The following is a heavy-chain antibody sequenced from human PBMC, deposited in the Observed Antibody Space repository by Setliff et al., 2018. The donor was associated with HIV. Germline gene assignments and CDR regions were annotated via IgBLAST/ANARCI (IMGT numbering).Heavy chain of an antibody. V-gene: IGHV1-2*06. Sequence: GASVKVSCKASGYTFTDYFIHWVRQAPGQGLEWMGRISPSRHNTIYAPRYQGRVTMTRETSISTAYMELSSLRSEDTAMYYCARDAPTRSVREKGLDMWGKGT. CDR2: ISPSRHNT. CDR3: ARDAPTRSVREKGLDM. D-gene: IGHD2-15*01. CDR1: GYTFTDYF. J-gene: IGHJ3*02.